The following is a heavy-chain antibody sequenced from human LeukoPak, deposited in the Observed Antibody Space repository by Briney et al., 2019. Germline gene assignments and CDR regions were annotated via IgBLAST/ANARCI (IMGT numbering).Heavy chain of an antibody. CDR3: ARSPVYCGGDCYSNY. CDR2: IKQDGSEK. CDR1: GFAFSSYW. J-gene: IGHJ4*02. D-gene: IGHD2-21*02. V-gene: IGHV3-7*04. Sequence: GGSLRLSCAVSGFAFSSYWMSWVRQAPGKGLEWVANIKQDGSEKYYVDSVKGRFTISRDNAKNSLYLQMNSLRAEDTAVYYCARSPVYCGGDCYSNYWGQGTLVTVSS.